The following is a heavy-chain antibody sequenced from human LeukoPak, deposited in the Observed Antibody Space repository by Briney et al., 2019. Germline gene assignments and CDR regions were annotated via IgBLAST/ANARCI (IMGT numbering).Heavy chain of an antibody. D-gene: IGHD3-22*01. V-gene: IGHV1-18*01. CDR2: IIAYNGNT. CDR1: GYTFTSYG. J-gene: IGHJ5*02. Sequence: ASVKVSCKASGYTFTSYGISWVRQAPGQGFEWMGWIIAYNGNTNYAQKLQGRVTMTTDTSTSTAYMELRSLRSEDTAVDYCASEGAYYDSSGYYYAWGQGTLVTVSS. CDR3: ASEGAYYDSSGYYYA.